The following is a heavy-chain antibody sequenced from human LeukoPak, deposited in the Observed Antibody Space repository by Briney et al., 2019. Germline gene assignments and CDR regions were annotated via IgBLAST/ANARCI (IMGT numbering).Heavy chain of an antibody. CDR1: GGSFSGYY. CDR2: INHSGST. Sequence: PSETLSLTCAVYGGSFSGYYWSWIRQPPGKGLEWIGEINHSGSTNYNPSLKSRVTISVDTSKNQFSLKLSSVTAADTAVYYCARHTNSSGCPFDYWGQGTLVTVSS. D-gene: IGHD6-19*01. V-gene: IGHV4-34*01. J-gene: IGHJ4*02. CDR3: ARHTNSSGCPFDY.